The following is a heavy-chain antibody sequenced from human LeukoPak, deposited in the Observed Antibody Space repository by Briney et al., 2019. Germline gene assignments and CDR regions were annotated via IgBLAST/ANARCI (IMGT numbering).Heavy chain of an antibody. CDR2: MYTSGST. D-gene: IGHD6-19*01. CDR1: GDSISPHA. Sequence: SETLSLTCTVSGDSISPHAWSWIRQPPGKGLEWIGYMYTSGSTNYNPSLRSRVTILVDTSKNQVFLKLSSVTAADTAVYYCAKGSGWYPIWDQGTLVIVSS. V-gene: IGHV4-4*09. CDR3: AKGSGWYPI. J-gene: IGHJ4*02.